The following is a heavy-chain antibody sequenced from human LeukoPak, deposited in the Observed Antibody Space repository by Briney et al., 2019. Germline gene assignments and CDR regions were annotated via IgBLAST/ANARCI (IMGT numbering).Heavy chain of an antibody. V-gene: IGHV3-7*05. J-gene: IGHJ6*02. CDR3: AREVRFLEWSTYYYYGMDV. CDR1: GFTFGTHW. CDR2: IKEDGSQK. D-gene: IGHD3-3*01. Sequence: GRSLRLSCAASGFTFGTHWMSWVRQAPGKGLEWVPKIKEDGSQKYYLDSVKGRFTISRDNAKNSLYLQMNSLRAEDTAVYYCAREVRFLEWSTYYYYGMDVWGQGTTVTVSS.